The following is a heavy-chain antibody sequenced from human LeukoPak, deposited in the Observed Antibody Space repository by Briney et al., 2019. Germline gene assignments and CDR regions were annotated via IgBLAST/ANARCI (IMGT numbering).Heavy chain of an antibody. CDR3: ARRNNDYFDY. J-gene: IGHJ4*02. Sequence: GESLKISCQGSGSSFTSYWIGWVRRLPGKGLDGMGIIYPGDSDTRYSPSFQGQVTISADKSISTAYRQWSSLKASDTAMYYCARRNNDYFDYWGQGTLVTVSS. V-gene: IGHV5-51*01. CDR2: IYPGDSDT. D-gene: IGHD2-8*01. CDR1: GSSFTSYW.